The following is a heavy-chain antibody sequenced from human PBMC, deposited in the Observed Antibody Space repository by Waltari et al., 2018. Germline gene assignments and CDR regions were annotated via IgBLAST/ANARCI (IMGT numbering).Heavy chain of an antibody. D-gene: IGHD1-1*01. J-gene: IGHJ5*02. CDR1: GGSISSSSYY. CDR3: AREQIMKGFPNDRWFDP. CDR2: IKQDGSEK. Sequence: LQLQESGPGLVKPSETLSLTCTVSGGSISSSSYYWGWIRQPPGKGLEWVANIKQDGSEKYYVDSVKGRFTISRDNAKNSLYLQMNSLRAEDTAVYYCAREQIMKGFPNDRWFDPWGQGTLVTVSS. V-gene: IGHV3-7*01.